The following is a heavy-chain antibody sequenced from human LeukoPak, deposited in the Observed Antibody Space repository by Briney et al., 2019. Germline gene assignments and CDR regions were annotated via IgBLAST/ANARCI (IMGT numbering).Heavy chain of an antibody. CDR3: ARASSTAMVFYYFDY. V-gene: IGHV1-69*13. Sequence: ASVKVSCKASGGTFSSYAISWVRQAPGQGLEWMGGIIPIFGTANYAQKFQGRVTITADESTSTAYMELSSLRSEDTAVYYCARASSTAMVFYYFDYWGQGTLATVSS. CDR2: IIPIFGTA. D-gene: IGHD5-18*01. CDR1: GGTFSSYA. J-gene: IGHJ4*02.